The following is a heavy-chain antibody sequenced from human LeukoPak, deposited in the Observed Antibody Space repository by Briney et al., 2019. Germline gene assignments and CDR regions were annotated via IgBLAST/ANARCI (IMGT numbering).Heavy chain of an antibody. CDR1: GFTFGTYL. CDR3: ATGGRYYLDN. CDR2: MNSDRRTT. J-gene: IGHJ4*02. V-gene: IGHV3-74*01. Sequence: GGSLRLSCAASGFTFGTYLMHWVRQAPGKGLVWVSRMNSDRRTTNYADSVKGRFTISRDNARSTLYLQMNSLRVDDTAVYYCATGGRYYLDNWGQGTLVTVSS.